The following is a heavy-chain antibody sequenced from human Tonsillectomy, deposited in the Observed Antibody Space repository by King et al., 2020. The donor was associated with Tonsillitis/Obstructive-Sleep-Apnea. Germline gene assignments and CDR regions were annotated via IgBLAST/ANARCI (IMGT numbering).Heavy chain of an antibody. CDR2: ISGDGGIT. J-gene: IGHJ4*02. CDR3: ASGVGWTLARY. CDR1: GFTFDDSA. V-gene: IGHV3-43*02. D-gene: IGHD3-3*01. Sequence: VQLVESGGGVVQPGGSLRLSCAASGFTFDDSAMHWVRQTPGKGLEWVSLISGDGGITYYADSVKGRFTISRDNSKNSLYLQMNTLKTEDTALYYCASGVGWTLARYWGQGTLVTVSS.